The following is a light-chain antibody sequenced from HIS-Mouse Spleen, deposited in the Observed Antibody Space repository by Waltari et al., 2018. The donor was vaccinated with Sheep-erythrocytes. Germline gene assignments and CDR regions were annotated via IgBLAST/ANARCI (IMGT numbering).Light chain of an antibody. CDR2: ADN. Sequence: NFMLTQPHSVSESPGKTVTISCTRSSGSIASNYVQWYQQRPGSAPTTVIYADNQRPSGVPDRFSGSSSGTMATLTISGAQVEDEADYYCYSTDSSGNHRVFGTGTKVTVL. CDR1: SGSIASNY. J-gene: IGLJ1*01. V-gene: IGLV6-57*04. CDR3: YSTDSSGNHRV.